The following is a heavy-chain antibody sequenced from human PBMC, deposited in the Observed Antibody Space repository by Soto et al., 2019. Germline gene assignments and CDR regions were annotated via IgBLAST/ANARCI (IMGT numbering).Heavy chain of an antibody. CDR3: ARDERPAPYYYYGMDV. V-gene: IGHV1-8*01. D-gene: IGHD2-2*01. J-gene: IGHJ6*02. CDR1: GYTFTSYD. Sequence: GASVKVSCKASGYTFTSYDINWVRQATGQGLEWMGWMNPNSGNTGYAQKFQGRVTITADESTSTAYMELSSLRSEDTAVYYCARDERPAPYYYYGMDVWGQGTTVTVSS. CDR2: MNPNSGNT.